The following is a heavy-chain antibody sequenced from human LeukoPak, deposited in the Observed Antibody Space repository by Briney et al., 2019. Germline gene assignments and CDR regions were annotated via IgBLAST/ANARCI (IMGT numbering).Heavy chain of an antibody. Sequence: GGSLRLSCAASGFTVSKNYMSWVRQPPGKGLESVSVIYSGGSTYYADSVQGRFTISRDNSKNPLYLQMNSLRADDTAVYYCTKERRRDDILTGSFSDWGQGMLVTVSS. CDR3: TKERRRDDILTGSFSD. D-gene: IGHD3-9*01. V-gene: IGHV3-53*01. CDR1: GFTVSKNY. CDR2: IYSGGST. J-gene: IGHJ4*02.